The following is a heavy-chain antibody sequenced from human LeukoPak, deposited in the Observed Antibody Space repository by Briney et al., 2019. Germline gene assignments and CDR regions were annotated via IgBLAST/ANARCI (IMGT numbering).Heavy chain of an antibody. CDR1: GFTFSSYA. CDR2: ISYDGSNK. V-gene: IGHV3-30-3*01. D-gene: IGHD3-22*01. J-gene: IGHJ4*02. Sequence: PGGSLRLSCAASGFTFSSYAMHWVRLAPGKGLEWVAVISYDGSNKYYADSVKGRFTISRDNSKNTLYLQMNSLRAEDTAVYYCAREDLAGYDSSAYFDYWGQGTLVTVSS. CDR3: AREDLAGYDSSAYFDY.